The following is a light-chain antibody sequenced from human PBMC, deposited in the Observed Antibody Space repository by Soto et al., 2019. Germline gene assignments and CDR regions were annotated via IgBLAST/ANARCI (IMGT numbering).Light chain of an antibody. J-gene: IGKJ4*01. Sequence: DLQLTQSPSSLSASVGDRVSITRRTSQTISTYLNWYHHRPGQAPKLLIYSISNLQSGVPSRFSGGGAGTEFTLTISSLQPEDFGSYSCQQTYNLPPTFGGGTRVQIK. V-gene: IGKV1-39*01. CDR2: SIS. CDR1: QTISTY. CDR3: QQTYNLPPT.